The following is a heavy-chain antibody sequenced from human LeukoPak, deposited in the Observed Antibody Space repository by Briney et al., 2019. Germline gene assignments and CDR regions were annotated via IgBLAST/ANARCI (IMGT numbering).Heavy chain of an antibody. CDR3: ARAPGGSSGRDFDY. CDR2: INSDGSST. D-gene: IGHD6-19*01. CDR1: GFTFSSYW. J-gene: IGHJ4*02. Sequence: PGGSLRLSCAASGFTFSSYWMHWVRHAPGKGLVWVSRINSDGSSTSYADSVKGRFTISRDNAKNTLYLQMNSLRAEDTAVYYCARAPGGSSGRDFDYWGQGTLVTVSS. V-gene: IGHV3-74*01.